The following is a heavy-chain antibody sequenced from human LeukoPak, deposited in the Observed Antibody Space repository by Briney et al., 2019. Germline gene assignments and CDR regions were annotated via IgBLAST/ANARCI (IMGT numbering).Heavy chain of an antibody. CDR3: ADVPPSGY. D-gene: IGHD6-6*01. J-gene: IGHJ4*02. CDR2: ISSSSSYI. Sequence: PGGSLRLSCAASGFTFSSYSMSWVRQAPGKGLEWVTYISSSSSYIYYADSVKGRYTISRDNAKNSLYLQMNSLRAEDTAVYYCADVPPSGYWGQGSLVTVSS. V-gene: IGHV3-21*01. CDR1: GFTFSSYS.